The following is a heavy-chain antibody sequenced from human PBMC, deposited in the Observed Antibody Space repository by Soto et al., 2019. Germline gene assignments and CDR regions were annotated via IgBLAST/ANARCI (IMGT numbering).Heavy chain of an antibody. J-gene: IGHJ5*02. D-gene: IGHD5-12*01. CDR2: INHSGST. CDR3: ARGRGSSGYVWFDP. Sequence: QVQLQQWGAGLLKPSETLSLTCAVYGGSFSGYYWSWIRQPPGKGLEWIGEINHSGSTNYNPSLKSRVTISVDTSKNQFSLTLSSVTAADTAVYYCARGRGSSGYVWFDPWGQGTLVTVSS. V-gene: IGHV4-34*01. CDR1: GGSFSGYY.